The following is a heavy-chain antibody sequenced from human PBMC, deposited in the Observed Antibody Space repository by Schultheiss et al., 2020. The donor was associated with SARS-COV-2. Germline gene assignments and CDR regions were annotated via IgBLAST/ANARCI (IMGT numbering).Heavy chain of an antibody. CDR3: ARGGQLEIDY. Sequence: GGSLRLSCAASGFTFSSYSMNWVRQAPGKGLEWVSAISGSGGSTYYADSVKGRFTISRDNSKNTLYLQMNSLRAEDTAVYYCARGGQLEIDYWGQGTLVTVSS. D-gene: IGHD2-2*01. V-gene: IGHV3-23*01. CDR1: GFTFSSYS. CDR2: ISGSGGST. J-gene: IGHJ4*02.